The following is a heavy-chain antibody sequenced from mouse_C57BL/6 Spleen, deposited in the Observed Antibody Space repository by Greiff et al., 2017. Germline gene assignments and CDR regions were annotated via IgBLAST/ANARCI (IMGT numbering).Heavy chain of an antibody. Sequence: VQLQQSGPELVKPGASVKISCKASGYSFTDYNMHWVKQSNGKSLEWIGVINPNYGTTSYNQKFKGKATLTVDQSSSTAYLQLNSLTSEDSAVYYCARCDGYSYAMGGWGQGTPVTVSS. D-gene: IGHD2-3*01. J-gene: IGHJ4*01. CDR3: ARCDGYSYAMGG. CDR2: INPNYGTT. V-gene: IGHV1-39*01. CDR1: GYSFTDYN.